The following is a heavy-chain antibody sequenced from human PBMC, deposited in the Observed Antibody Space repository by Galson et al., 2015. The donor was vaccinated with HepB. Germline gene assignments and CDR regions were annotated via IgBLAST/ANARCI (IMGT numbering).Heavy chain of an antibody. CDR2: IKQDGSDK. CDR3: AQGHWKLDY. J-gene: IGHJ4*02. CDR1: GFIFSTYW. D-gene: IGHD1-1*01. V-gene: IGHV3-7*01. Sequence: SLRLSCAASGFIFSTYWMSWVRQAPGKGLEWVASIKQDGSDKYYVDSVKGRFTISRDNAKNSLFLQMHSLRAEDTAVYYCAQGHWKLDYWGQGTLVTVSS.